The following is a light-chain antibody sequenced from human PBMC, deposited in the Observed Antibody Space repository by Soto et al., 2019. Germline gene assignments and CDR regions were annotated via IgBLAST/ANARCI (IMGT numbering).Light chain of an antibody. J-gene: IGKJ1*01. CDR3: QQYNSDST. Sequence: IQMTQSPSTLSASVGDRVTITCRASQSISIWLAWYQQKPGKAPKLLIYKASSLESEVPSRFSGSGSGTEVTLTITSLQHDDSATYYCQQYNSDSTFGQGTKVEIK. CDR1: QSISIW. V-gene: IGKV1-5*03. CDR2: KAS.